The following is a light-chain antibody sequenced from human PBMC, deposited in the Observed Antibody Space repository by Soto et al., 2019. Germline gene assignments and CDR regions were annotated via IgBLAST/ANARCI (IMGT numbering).Light chain of an antibody. CDR3: QKYNSPPLT. CDR2: AAS. CDR1: QGMTNY. V-gene: IGKV1-27*01. J-gene: IGKJ4*01. Sequence: DIQMTQSPSSLSASVGDRVTITCRAGQGMTNYLAWYQQKPGNVPKLLIYAASTLQSGIPSRFSGSGSRTEFTLTISSLQPEDVATYCCQKYNSPPLTFGGGTNGEIK.